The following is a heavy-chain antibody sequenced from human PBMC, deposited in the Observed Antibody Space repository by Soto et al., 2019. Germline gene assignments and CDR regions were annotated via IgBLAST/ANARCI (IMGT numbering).Heavy chain of an antibody. CDR3: ARYPMVRGVSGVRIEYYYYYGMDV. V-gene: IGHV1-18*01. CDR2: ISAYNGNT. J-gene: IGHJ6*02. CDR1: GYTFTSYG. D-gene: IGHD3-10*01. Sequence: ASVKVSCKASGYTFTSYGISWVRQAPGQGLEWMGWISAYNGNTNYAQKFQGRVTMTTDTSTSTAYMELRSLRSDDTAVYYCARYPMVRGVSGVRIEYYYYYGMDVWGQGTTVTVSS.